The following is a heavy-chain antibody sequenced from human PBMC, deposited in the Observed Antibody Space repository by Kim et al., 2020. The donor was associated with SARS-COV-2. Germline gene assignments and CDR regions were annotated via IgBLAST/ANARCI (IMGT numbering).Heavy chain of an antibody. D-gene: IGHD2-2*01. CDR2: INHSGST. Sequence: SETLSLTCAVYGGSFSGYYWSWIRQPPGKGLEWIGEINHSGSTNYNPSLKSRVTISVDTSKNQFSLKLSSVTAADTAVYYCARGAGSTSCYGYWGQGTLV. V-gene: IGHV4-34*01. CDR3: ARGAGSTSCYGY. J-gene: IGHJ4*02. CDR1: GGSFSGYY.